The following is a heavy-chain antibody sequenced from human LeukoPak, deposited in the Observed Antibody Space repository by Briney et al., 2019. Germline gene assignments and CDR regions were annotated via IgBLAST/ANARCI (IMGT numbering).Heavy chain of an antibody. V-gene: IGHV1-69*05. D-gene: IGHD3-22*01. J-gene: IGHJ4*02. CDR1: GGTFSSYA. CDR3: ARDSSSGYYFGY. Sequence: SVKVSCEASGGTFSSYAISWVRQAPGQGLEWMGGIIPIFGTANYAQKFQGRVTITTDESTSTAYMELSSLRSEDTAVYYCARDSSSGYYFGYWGQGTLVTVSS. CDR2: IIPIFGTA.